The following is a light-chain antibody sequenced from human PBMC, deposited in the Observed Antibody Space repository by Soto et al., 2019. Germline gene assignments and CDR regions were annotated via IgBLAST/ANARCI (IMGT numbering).Light chain of an antibody. V-gene: IGKV3-11*01. CDR3: QQHINRLS. CDR1: QSVSNY. CDR2: DAS. Sequence: EIVLTQSPATLSLSPGERATLSCRASQSVSNYLAWYQQKPCQAPRLLIYDASNRATGIPARFSGSGSGTDFTHTISTLEPEDFAVYYCQQHINRLSFGGGTKVEIK. J-gene: IGKJ4*01.